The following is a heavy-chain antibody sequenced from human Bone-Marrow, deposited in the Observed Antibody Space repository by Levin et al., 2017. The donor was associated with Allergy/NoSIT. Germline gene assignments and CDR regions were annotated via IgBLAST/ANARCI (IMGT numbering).Heavy chain of an antibody. V-gene: IGHV3-23*01. Sequence: PGGSLRLSCAASGFTFSNYAMTWVRQTPGRGLEWVSGISGSGATTYYAQSVKGRFTISRDNSKNTLYLQMNSLRADDTAIFYCTRDPNGDYFGAFDNWGRGTKVSVFS. CDR2: ISGSGATT. J-gene: IGHJ3*02. CDR1: GFTFSNYA. CDR3: TRDPNGDYFGAFDN. D-gene: IGHD4-17*01.